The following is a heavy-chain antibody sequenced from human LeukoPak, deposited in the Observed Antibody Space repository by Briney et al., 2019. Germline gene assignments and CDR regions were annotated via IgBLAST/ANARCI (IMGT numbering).Heavy chain of an antibody. CDR3: ARVGYFDWLFAGDGNAFDI. J-gene: IGHJ3*02. V-gene: IGHV1-2*02. Sequence: ASVKVSCKASGYTLTGYYMHWVRQAPGQGLEWMGWINPNSGGTNYAQKFQGRVTMTRDTSISTAYMELSRLRSDDTAVYYCARVGYFDWLFAGDGNAFDIWGQGTMVTVSS. CDR2: INPNSGGT. D-gene: IGHD3-9*01. CDR1: GYTLTGYY.